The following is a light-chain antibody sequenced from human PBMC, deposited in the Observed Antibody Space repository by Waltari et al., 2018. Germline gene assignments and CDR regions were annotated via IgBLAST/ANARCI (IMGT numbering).Light chain of an antibody. CDR2: KDN. CDR1: TLPKQY. J-gene: IGLJ3*02. V-gene: IGLV3-25*03. Sequence: SYKLTQPPSVSVSPGQTVRITCTADTLPKQYAYWYQQKPGQAPVLVIYKDNERPSGIPERFSGSSSGTTGTLTISEVQAEDEADYYCQSADNTETFLGVFGGGTKLTVL. CDR3: QSADNTETFLGV.